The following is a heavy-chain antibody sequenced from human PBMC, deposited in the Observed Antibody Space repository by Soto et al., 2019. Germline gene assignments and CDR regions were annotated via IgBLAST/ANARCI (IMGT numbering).Heavy chain of an antibody. CDR2: SKSDGSGT. J-gene: IGHJ4*02. CDR1: GFTFSGYW. CDR3: GRNAIFVRGVPDEY. V-gene: IGHV3-74*03. Sequence: GGSLRLSCAAAGFTFSGYWMHWVRPAPGKGLEWVSRSKSDGSGTTDADSVKGRFSISRDNAKNTVYLQMDSLRVEDTAVYYCGRNAIFVRGVPDEYWGQGTPVTVPS. D-gene: IGHD3-10*02.